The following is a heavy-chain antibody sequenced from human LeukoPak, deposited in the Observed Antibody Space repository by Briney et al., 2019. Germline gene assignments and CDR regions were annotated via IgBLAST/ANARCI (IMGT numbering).Heavy chain of an antibody. D-gene: IGHD3-10*01. CDR3: ARASMVRGVINPGDY. V-gene: IGHV5-51*01. CDR1: GYSFTSYW. CDR2: IYPGDSDT. J-gene: IGHJ4*02. Sequence: GESLKISCKGSGYSFTSYWIGWVRQMPGNGLEWMGIIYPGDSDTRYSPSFKGQVTISADKSISTAYLQWSSLTASDTAMYYCARASMVRGVINPGDYWGQGTLVTVSS.